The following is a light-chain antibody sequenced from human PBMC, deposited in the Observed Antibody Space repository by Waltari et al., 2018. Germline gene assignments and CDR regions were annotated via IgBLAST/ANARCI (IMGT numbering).Light chain of an antibody. CDR3: QQYYSTPLT. V-gene: IGKV4-1*01. J-gene: IGKJ4*01. CDR1: QSVLSSSNNKNY. CDR2: WAS. Sequence: DIVMTQSPDSLAMSLGERATIDCKSSQSVLSSSNNKNYLAWYQQKPRQPPKLLISWASTRESGVPDRFSGSGSGTDFTLTISSLQAEDVAVYYCQQYYSTPLTFGGGTKVEIK.